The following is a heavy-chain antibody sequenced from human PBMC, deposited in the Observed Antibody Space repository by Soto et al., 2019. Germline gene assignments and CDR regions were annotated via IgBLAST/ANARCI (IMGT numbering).Heavy chain of an antibody. CDR2: IIPIFGTA. V-gene: IGHV1-69*13. J-gene: IGHJ6*02. D-gene: IGHD6-13*01. CDR1: GGTFSSYA. CDR3: ARGSWSDFYYYYGMDA. Sequence: GASVKVSCKASGGTFSSYAISWVRQAPGQGLEWMGGIIPIFGTANYAQKFQGRVTITADESTSTAYMELSSLRSEDTAVYYCARGSWSDFYYYYGMDAWGQGTTVTV.